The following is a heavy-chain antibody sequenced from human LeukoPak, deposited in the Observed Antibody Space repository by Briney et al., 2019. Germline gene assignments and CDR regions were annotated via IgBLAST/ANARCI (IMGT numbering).Heavy chain of an antibody. Sequence: GGSLRLSCAASGFTFSGYYMSWIRQAPGKGLEWVSYISSSGSNIYYADSVKGRFTISRDNAKNSLYLQMNSLRAEDTAVYYCARGDRRANYYYYGMDVWGQGTTVTVSS. D-gene: IGHD2-15*01. J-gene: IGHJ6*02. CDR3: ARGDRRANYYYYGMDV. CDR2: ISSSGSNI. V-gene: IGHV3-11*01. CDR1: GFTFSGYY.